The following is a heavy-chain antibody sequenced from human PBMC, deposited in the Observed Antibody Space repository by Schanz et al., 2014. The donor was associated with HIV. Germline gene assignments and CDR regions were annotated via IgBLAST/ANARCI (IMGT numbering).Heavy chain of an antibody. CDR1: GGTFNSYA. D-gene: IGHD2-2*01. Sequence: QVQLVQSGAEVKKPGSSVKVSCKASGGTFNSYAISWVRQAPGQGLEWMGVINPSGGSPGYAEKFQGRVTFTADKFTGTAYMELSSLRSEDTAVYYCARGVPVVDLLDYHGLDVWGQGTTVTVSS. V-gene: IGHV1-69*06. CDR2: INPSGGSP. J-gene: IGHJ6*02. CDR3: ARGVPVVDLLDYHGLDV.